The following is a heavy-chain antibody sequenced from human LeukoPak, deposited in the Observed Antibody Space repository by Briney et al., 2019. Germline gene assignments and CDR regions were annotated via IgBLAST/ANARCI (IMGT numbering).Heavy chain of an antibody. Sequence: ASVKVSCKASGYTFTGYYMHWVRQAPGQGLEWMGWINPNSGGTNYAQKFQGRVTMTRDTSISTAYMELSRLRSDDTAVYYCARDLSGWCHSCYYYYYMDVWGKGTTATVSS. CDR1: GYTFTGYY. D-gene: IGHD6-19*01. J-gene: IGHJ6*03. CDR2: INPNSGGT. V-gene: IGHV1-2*02. CDR3: ARDLSGWCHSCYYYYYMDV.